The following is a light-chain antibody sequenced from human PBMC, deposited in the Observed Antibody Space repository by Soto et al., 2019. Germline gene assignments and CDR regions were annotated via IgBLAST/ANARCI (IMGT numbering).Light chain of an antibody. V-gene: IGLV2-11*01. CDR1: SSDVGGYNY. CDR2: DVS. CDR3: CSYAGSYTVV. Sequence: QSARTQPRSVSGSPGQSVTISCTGTSSDVGGYNYVSWYQQHPGKVPKLMIYDVSKWPSGVPDRFSGSRSGNTASLTISGLQAEDEADYYCCSYAGSYTVVFGGGTKLTVL. J-gene: IGLJ3*02.